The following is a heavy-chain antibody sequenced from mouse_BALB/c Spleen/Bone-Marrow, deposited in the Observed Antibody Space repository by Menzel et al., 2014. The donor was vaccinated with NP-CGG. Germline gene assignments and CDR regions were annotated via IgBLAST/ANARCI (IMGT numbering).Heavy chain of an antibody. V-gene: IGHV2-6-7*01. CDR3: ARELGHYAMDY. J-gene: IGHJ4*01. CDR2: IWGDGST. CDR1: GFSLTGYG. Sequence: VQLQESGPGLVAPSQSLSITCTVSGFSLTGYGVNWVRQPPGKGLEWPGMIWGDGSTDYNSALKSRLSISKDNSKSQVFLKMNSLQTDDTARYYCARELGHYAMDYWGQGTSVTVSS. D-gene: IGHD4-1*01.